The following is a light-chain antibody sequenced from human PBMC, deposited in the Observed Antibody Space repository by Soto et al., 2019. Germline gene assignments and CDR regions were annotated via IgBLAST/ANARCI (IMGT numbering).Light chain of an antibody. Sequence: DIRMTQSPSSLSASVGDTVNITCRASQGISTYLAWYQQKPGKSPILLIYAGSILRSGVPSRFSGTRYDTEFTLTINGLQPEDVATYYCQKYNTDPFTFGPGTKVAMK. V-gene: IGKV1-27*01. CDR1: QGISTY. J-gene: IGKJ3*01. CDR3: QKYNTDPFT. CDR2: AGS.